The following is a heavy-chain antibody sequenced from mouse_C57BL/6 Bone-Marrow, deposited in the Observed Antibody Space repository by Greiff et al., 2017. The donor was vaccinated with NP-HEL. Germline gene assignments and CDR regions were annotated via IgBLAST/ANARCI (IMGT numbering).Heavy chain of an antibody. J-gene: IGHJ2*01. D-gene: IGHD1-1*01. Sequence: VMLVESGPGLVAPSQSLSITCTVSGFSLTSYAISWVRQPPGKGLEWLGVIWTGGGANYNSALKSRLSISKENSKSQVFLKMNSLQTDDTARYYCARNHYGSSYSYYFDYWGQGTTLTVSS. V-gene: IGHV2-9-1*01. CDR3: ARNHYGSSYSYYFDY. CDR2: IWTGGGA. CDR1: GFSLTSYA.